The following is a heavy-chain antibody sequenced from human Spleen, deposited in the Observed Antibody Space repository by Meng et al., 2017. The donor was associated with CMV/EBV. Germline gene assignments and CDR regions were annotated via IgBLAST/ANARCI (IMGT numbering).Heavy chain of an antibody. J-gene: IGHJ4*02. D-gene: IGHD1-26*01. V-gene: IGHV1-2*02. Sequence: ASVKVSCKASGYTFTGYYVHWVRQAPGQGLEWMGWINPNSGGTNYAQKFQGRVTMTRDTSISTAYMELSRLRSDDTAVYYCARGRRRGSYGAYYFDYWGQGTLVTVSS. CDR1: GYTFTGYY. CDR2: INPNSGGT. CDR3: ARGRRRGSYGAYYFDY.